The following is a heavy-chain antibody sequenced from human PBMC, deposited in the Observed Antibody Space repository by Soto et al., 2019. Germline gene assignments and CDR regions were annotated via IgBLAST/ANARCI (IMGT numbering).Heavy chain of an antibody. J-gene: IGHJ5*02. D-gene: IGHD3-3*01. CDR3: ARRVNHDFSPTAWFDP. CDR1: VGSISSGDYY. Sequence: SWTLSLTCTVSVGSISSGDYYWVWIRQPPGKGLEWIGYIYYSGSTYYNPSLKSRVTISVDTSKNQFPLKLSSVTAADTAVYYSARRVNHDFSPTAWFDPWGQGTLVTVSS. V-gene: IGHV4-30-4*01. CDR2: IYYSGST.